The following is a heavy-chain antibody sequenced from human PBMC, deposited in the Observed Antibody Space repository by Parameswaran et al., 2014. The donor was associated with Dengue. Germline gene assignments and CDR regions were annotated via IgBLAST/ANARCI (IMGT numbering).Heavy chain of an antibody. D-gene: IGHD6-19*01. CDR3: ALAPIAVAGRGGNWFDP. CDR2: MNPNSGNT. V-gene: IGHV1-8*01. J-gene: IGHJ5*02. Sequence: WVRQAPGQGLEWMGWMNPNSGNTGYAQKFQGRVTMTRNTSISTAYMELSSLRSEDTAVYYCALAPIAVAGRGGNWFDPWGQGTLVTVSS.